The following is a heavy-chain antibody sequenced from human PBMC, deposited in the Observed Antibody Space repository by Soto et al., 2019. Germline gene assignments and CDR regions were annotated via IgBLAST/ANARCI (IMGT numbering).Heavy chain of an antibody. J-gene: IGHJ4*02. V-gene: IGHV3-48*02. Sequence: EVQLVESGGGLVQPGGSLRLSCAASGFSFSSYNMNWVRQAPGKGLEWVSYISSGSSAIYYEDSVKGRFTVSRDNAKNSLYLQMNSLRDEDTAVYYCARDVEMAAILAFDYWGQGTLVTVSS. CDR1: GFSFSSYN. D-gene: IGHD2-2*02. CDR2: ISSGSSAI. CDR3: ARDVEMAAILAFDY.